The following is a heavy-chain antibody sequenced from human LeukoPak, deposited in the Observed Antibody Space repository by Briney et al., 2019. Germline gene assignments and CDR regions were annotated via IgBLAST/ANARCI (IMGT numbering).Heavy chain of an antibody. Sequence: PSETLSLTCTVSGDSISNNHWSWIRQPPGKGLEGIGYISYTWSTNYNPSLKSRLTISVDTSNNHFSLTLTSVTAADTALYYCARHIYPDGSPFDSWGQGTLVTVSS. V-gene: IGHV4-59*08. D-gene: IGHD3-10*01. CDR2: ISYTWST. CDR3: ARHIYPDGSPFDS. CDR1: GDSISNNH. J-gene: IGHJ4*02.